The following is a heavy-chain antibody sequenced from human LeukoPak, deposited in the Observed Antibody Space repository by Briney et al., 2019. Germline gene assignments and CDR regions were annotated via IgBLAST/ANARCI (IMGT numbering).Heavy chain of an antibody. D-gene: IGHD3-22*01. CDR1: GFTFSSYS. Sequence: GGSLRLSCAASGFTFSSYSMNWVRQAPGKGLEWVSSISSSGSYIYYADSVKGRFTISRDNAKNSLYLQMNSLRAEDTAVYYCARDIGWGSSGYYPLPFDYWGQGTLVTVSS. J-gene: IGHJ4*02. CDR2: ISSSGSYI. CDR3: ARDIGWGSSGYYPLPFDY. V-gene: IGHV3-21*01.